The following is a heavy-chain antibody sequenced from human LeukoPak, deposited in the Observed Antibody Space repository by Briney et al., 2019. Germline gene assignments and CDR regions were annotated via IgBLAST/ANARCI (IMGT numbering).Heavy chain of an antibody. J-gene: IGHJ4*02. V-gene: IGHV1-24*01. CDR1: GYTLTELS. CDR3: ATGGWKQLWTNFDY. CDR2: FDPEDGET. Sequence: GASVKVSCKVSGYTLTELSMHWVRQAPGKGLEWMGGFDPEDGETIYAQKFQGRVTMTEDTSTDTAYMELSSLRSEDTAVYYCATGGWKQLWTNFDYWGQGTLVTASS. D-gene: IGHD5-18*01.